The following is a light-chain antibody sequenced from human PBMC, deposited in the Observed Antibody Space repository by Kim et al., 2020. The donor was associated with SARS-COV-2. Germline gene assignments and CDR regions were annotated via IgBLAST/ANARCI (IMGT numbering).Light chain of an antibody. CDR2: GKK. J-gene: IGLJ2*01. V-gene: IGLV3-19*01. CDR3: SSRDSSSNHLV. Sequence: AVGQKAVITCQGDSLRRYYASWYQQKPGQAPVLVIYGKKNRPSGIPDRFSGSSSGNTASLTITGAQAEDEDDYYCSSRDSSSNHLVFGGGTQLTVL. CDR1: SLRRYY.